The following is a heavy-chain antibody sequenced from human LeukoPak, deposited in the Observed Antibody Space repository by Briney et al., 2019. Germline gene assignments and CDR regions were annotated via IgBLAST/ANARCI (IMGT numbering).Heavy chain of an antibody. CDR2: IYTSGST. CDR3: AREGNDFWSGYLGSYYYYYMDV. D-gene: IGHD3-3*01. Sequence: PSEILSLTCTVSGGSISSYYWSWIRQPAGKGLEWIGRIYTSGSTNYNPSLKSRVTMSVDTSKNQFSLKLSSVTAADTAVYYCAREGNDFWSGYLGSYYYYYMDVWGKGTTVTVSS. CDR1: GGSISSYY. J-gene: IGHJ6*03. V-gene: IGHV4-4*07.